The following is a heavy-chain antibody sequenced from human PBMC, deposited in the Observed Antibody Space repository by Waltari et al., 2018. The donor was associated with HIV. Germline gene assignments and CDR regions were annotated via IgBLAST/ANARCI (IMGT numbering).Heavy chain of an antibody. CDR3: ARHEPRSTWFDP. D-gene: IGHD1-26*01. CDR1: CRSIRDNYYY. CDR2: IFYSGST. J-gene: IGHJ5*02. V-gene: IGHV4-39*01. Sequence: QLQLRESGPGLVKSSETLSLTGPVPCRSIRDNYYYWAWMRQPPGKGLEWIGSIFYSGSTDDNPSLKSRVTMSVDTSKNQFSLKLNSVTAADTAVYFCARHEPRSTWFDPWGQGTLVTVSS.